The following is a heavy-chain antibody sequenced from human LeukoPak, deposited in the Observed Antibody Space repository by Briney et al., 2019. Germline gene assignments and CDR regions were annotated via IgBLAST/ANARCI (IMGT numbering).Heavy chain of an antibody. D-gene: IGHD3-22*01. CDR1: GGSLNNYY. CDR2: IHYSGST. J-gene: IGHJ5*02. CDR3: AKDRGYYSA. V-gene: IGHV4-59*01. Sequence: PSETLSLTCTVSGGSLNNYYWSWIRQPPGMGLEWIGYIHYSGSTTYNPSLKSRVTISVDTSKNQFSLKLSSVTAADTAVYYCAKDRGYYSAWGQGTLVTVSS.